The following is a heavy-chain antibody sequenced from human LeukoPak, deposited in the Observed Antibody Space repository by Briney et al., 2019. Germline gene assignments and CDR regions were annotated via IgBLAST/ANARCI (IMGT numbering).Heavy chain of an antibody. D-gene: IGHD5-12*01. CDR3: ARVRGGYGDY. CDR1: GGSFSGYY. V-gene: IGHV4-34*01. CDR2: INHSGST. J-gene: IGHJ4*02. Sequence: SETLSLTCAVYGGSFSGYYWSWIRQLPGKGLEWIGEINHSGSTNYNPSLKSRVTISVDTSKNQFSLKLSSVTAADTAVYYCARVRGGYGDYWGQGTLVTVSS.